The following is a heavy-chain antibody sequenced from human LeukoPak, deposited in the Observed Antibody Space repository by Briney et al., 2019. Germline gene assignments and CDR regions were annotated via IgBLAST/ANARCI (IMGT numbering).Heavy chain of an antibody. CDR3: ARGPYDCWSGYQNWFDP. Sequence: SETLSLTCTVSGGSISSSSYYWGWIRQPPGKGLEWIGSIYYSGSTYYNPSLKSRVTISVDTSKNQFSLKLSSVTAADTAVYYCARGPYDCWSGYQNWFDPWGQGTLVTVSS. CDR2: IYYSGST. V-gene: IGHV4-39*07. D-gene: IGHD3-3*01. CDR1: GGSISSSSYY. J-gene: IGHJ5*02.